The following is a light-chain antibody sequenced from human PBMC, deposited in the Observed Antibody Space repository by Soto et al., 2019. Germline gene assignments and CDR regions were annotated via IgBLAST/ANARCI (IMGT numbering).Light chain of an antibody. Sequence: DIQMTQSPSSLSASVGDSVTITCRASQSISSYLNWYQQKPGKAPKLLIYAASSLQSGVPSRFSGSGSGTDFTLTISSLQPDDFATYYCQQYNSYRTFGQGTKVDIK. V-gene: IGKV1-39*01. CDR3: QQYNSYRT. J-gene: IGKJ1*01. CDR2: AAS. CDR1: QSISSY.